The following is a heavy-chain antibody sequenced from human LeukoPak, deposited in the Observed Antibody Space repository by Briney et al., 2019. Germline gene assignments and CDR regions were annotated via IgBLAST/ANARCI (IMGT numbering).Heavy chain of an antibody. D-gene: IGHD3-9*01. J-gene: IGHJ4*02. CDR3: ARHARYFDWSPYPDY. V-gene: IGHV5-51*01. Sequence: GQSMNPSCNGSGHSFTSYWIGWERQLPGKWLEWMGTTYTGDSHTRYSPSFQGQVTISADKSISTAYLQWSSLKASDTAMYYCARHARYFDWSPYPDYWGQGTLVTVSS. CDR2: TYTGDSHT. CDR1: GHSFTSYW.